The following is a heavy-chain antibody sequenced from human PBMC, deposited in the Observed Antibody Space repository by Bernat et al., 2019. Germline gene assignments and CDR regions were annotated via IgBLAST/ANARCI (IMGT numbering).Heavy chain of an antibody. CDR1: GFTFSSYG. V-gene: IGHV3-33*01. D-gene: IGHD2-21*01. J-gene: IGHJ4*02. CDR3: ARDPYFGSGYFDY. Sequence: QVQLVESGGGVVQPGRSLRLSCAASGFTFSSYGMHWVRQAPGKGLEWVAVIWYDGSNKYYADSVKGRFTISRDNSKNTLYLQMNSLRAEDTAVYYCARDPYFGSGYFDYWGQGTLVTV. CDR2: IWYDGSNK.